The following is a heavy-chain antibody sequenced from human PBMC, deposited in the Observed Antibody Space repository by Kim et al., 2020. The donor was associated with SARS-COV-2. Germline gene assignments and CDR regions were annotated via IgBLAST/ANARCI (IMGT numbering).Heavy chain of an antibody. Sequence: SETLSLTCTVPGDSVSSGSYYWSWIRQPPGKGLEWIGYMYYIGSTNYNPSLKSRVTISMDTSKNQFSLKLSSVTAADTAVYYCARLMVRGVKGTYYFDYWGHGTLVTVSS. CDR2: MYYIGST. CDR1: GDSVSSGSYY. D-gene: IGHD3-10*01. J-gene: IGHJ4*01. V-gene: IGHV4-61*01. CDR3: ARLMVRGVKGTYYFDY.